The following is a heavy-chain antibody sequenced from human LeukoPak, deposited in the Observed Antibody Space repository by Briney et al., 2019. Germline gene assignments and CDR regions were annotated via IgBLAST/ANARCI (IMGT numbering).Heavy chain of an antibody. D-gene: IGHD2-2*01. J-gene: IGHJ4*02. V-gene: IGHV1-46*01. CDR3: ARHPSPQLHHFDY. CDR2: INPSGDST. Sequence: GASVKVSCKASGYTFTSYYMHWVRQAPGQGLEWMGIINPSGDSTSYEQRFQGRLTMTRDTSTITVYMELSSLRSEDTAVYYCARHPSPQLHHFDYWGQGTLVTVSS. CDR1: GYTFTSYY.